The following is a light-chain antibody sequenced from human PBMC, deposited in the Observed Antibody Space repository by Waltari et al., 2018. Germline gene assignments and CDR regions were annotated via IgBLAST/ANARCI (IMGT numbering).Light chain of an antibody. J-gene: IGKJ4*01. V-gene: IGKV3-15*01. CDR3: QQYNNWPPLT. Sequence: EIVMTQSPATLSVSPGERATLSCRASQRVSSNLAWYQQKPGQAPRLLIYGSSTRATGIPARFSGSGSRTEFTLTISRPQSEDFAVYYCQQYNNWPPLTFGGGTKVEIK. CDR1: QRVSSN. CDR2: GSS.